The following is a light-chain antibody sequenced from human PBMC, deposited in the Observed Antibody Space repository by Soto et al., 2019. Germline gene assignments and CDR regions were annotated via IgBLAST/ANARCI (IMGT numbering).Light chain of an antibody. V-gene: IGKV1-5*01. CDR1: QSIQTW. Sequence: DLQMTQSPSTLSASVGDRVTISCRASQSIQTWLAWYQQKPGKAPNLLIFDASDLASGVSSRFSGSGSGAEFTLTISSLQADDFATYYCQQYASYPYTFGRGTRLEIK. CDR2: DAS. CDR3: QQYASYPYT. J-gene: IGKJ2*01.